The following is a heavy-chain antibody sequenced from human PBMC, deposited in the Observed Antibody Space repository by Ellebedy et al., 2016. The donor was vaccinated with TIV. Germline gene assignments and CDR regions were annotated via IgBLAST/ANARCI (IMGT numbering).Heavy chain of an antibody. D-gene: IGHD3-16*01. Sequence: SVKVSCKASGGTFSRSPISWVRQAPGQGLEWMGGILPIFGTANYAQKFQGRVTITADKSTSTAYMELSSLRSEDTAVYYCARWGGNFDYWGQGILVTVSS. CDR1: GGTFSRSP. V-gene: IGHV1-69*06. CDR3: ARWGGNFDY. J-gene: IGHJ4*02. CDR2: ILPIFGTA.